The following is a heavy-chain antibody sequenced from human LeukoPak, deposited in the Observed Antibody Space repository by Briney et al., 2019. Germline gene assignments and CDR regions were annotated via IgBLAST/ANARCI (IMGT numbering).Heavy chain of an antibody. CDR2: IYYSGST. Sequence: SETLSLTCTVSGGSISGYYWSWIRQPPEKGLEWIGYIYYSGSTKYNPSLNSRVTISVDTSSNQFSLKLRSVTAADTAVYYCARVLASTSAYWGQGTLVTVSS. J-gene: IGHJ4*02. CDR1: GGSISGYY. CDR3: ARVLASTSAY. D-gene: IGHD3-3*02. V-gene: IGHV4-59*01.